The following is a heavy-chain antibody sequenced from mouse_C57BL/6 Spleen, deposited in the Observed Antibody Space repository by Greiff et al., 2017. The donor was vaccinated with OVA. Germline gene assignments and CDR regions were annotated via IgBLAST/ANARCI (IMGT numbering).Heavy chain of an antibody. CDR1: GYTFTSYW. J-gene: IGHJ3*01. CDR3: ARSYYGSSPLFAY. V-gene: IGHV1-61*01. CDR2: IYPSDSET. Sequence: VQLQQPGAELVRPGSSVKLSCKASGYTFTSYWMDWVKQRPGQGLEWIGNIYPSDSETHYNQKFKDKATLTVDKSSSTAYMQLSSLTSEDSAVYYCARSYYGSSPLFAYWGQGTLVTVSA. D-gene: IGHD1-1*01.